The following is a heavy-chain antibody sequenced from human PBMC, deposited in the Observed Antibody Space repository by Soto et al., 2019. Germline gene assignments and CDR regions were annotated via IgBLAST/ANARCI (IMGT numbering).Heavy chain of an antibody. V-gene: IGHV1-69*01. CDR1: GGHFDRFA. CDR3: ARGEDDYGDFGSMDV. Sequence: QVQLVQSGAEVKKPGSSVKVSCTASGGHFDRFALSWLRQAHGQGLEWMGGIIPFLSATTYAQKFQGRVTITADESASTLYLELRSLTSDDTAVYYCARGEDDYGDFGSMDVWGQGTSVTVSS. D-gene: IGHD4-17*01. CDR2: IIPFLSAT. J-gene: IGHJ6*02.